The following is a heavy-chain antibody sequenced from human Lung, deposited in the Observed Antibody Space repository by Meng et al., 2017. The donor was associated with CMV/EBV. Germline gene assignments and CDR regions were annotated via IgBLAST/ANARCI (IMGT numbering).Heavy chain of an antibody. Sequence: TFGGYAISGVRQAAGRGLKWMGGIIPIFGTANYAQKFQGRVTITTDESTSTAYMELSSLRSEDTAVYYCAREFGYCSSTSCPYFDYWGQGTLVTVSS. CDR1: TFGGYA. J-gene: IGHJ4*02. CDR3: AREFGYCSSTSCPYFDY. D-gene: IGHD2-2*01. V-gene: IGHV1-69*05. CDR2: IIPIFGTA.